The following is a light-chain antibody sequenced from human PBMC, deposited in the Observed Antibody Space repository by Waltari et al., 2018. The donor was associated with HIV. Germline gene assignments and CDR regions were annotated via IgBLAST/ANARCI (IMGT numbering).Light chain of an antibody. J-gene: IGLJ2*01. CDR1: NTDVGGYIY. V-gene: IGLV2-14*01. CDR3: SSYTSATTIV. Sequence: QSALTQPASVSGSPGQSITISCTGPNTDVGGYIYVSWYQQHPGKAPKLIIYEVSHRPSGISNRFSGSKSGNTASLTISGLQPEDEADYYCSSYTSATTIVFGGGTKVTVL. CDR2: EVS.